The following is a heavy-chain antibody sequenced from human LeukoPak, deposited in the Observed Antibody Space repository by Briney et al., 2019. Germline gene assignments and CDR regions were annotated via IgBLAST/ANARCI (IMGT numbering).Heavy chain of an antibody. CDR2: IYYSGST. V-gene: IGHV4-39*07. J-gene: IGHJ4*02. D-gene: IGHD3-10*01. CDR1: GGSISSSSYY. CDR3: ARGGASLLWFGELLKGFDY. Sequence: PSETLSLTCTVSGGSISSSSYYWGWLRQPPGQGLEWIGSIYYSGSTYYNPSLKSRVTISVDTSKNQFSLKLSSVTAADTAVYYCARGGASLLWFGELLKGFDYWGQGTLGTVSS.